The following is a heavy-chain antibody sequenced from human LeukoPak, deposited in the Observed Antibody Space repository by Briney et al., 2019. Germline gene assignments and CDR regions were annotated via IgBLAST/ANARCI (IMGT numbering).Heavy chain of an antibody. V-gene: IGHV3-64*02. D-gene: IGHD1-14*01. Sequence: GGSLRLSCAASGFRFSYHDMHWVRQAPGKGLEFVSSIGAAGAHTFYADSVKGRFTISRGNFQSTMYLQMDGLRPEDSAVYYCARELGGTKTGGFDIWGQGTVVTVSS. CDR2: IGAAGAHT. CDR1: GFRFSYHD. J-gene: IGHJ3*02. CDR3: ARELGGTKTGGFDI.